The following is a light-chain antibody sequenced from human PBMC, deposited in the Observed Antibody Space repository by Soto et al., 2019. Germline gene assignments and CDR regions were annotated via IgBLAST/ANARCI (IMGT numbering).Light chain of an antibody. Sequence: DVVMTQSPLSLPVTLGQPASISCRSSQSLVYSDGHTYLNWFQQRPGQSPRRLIYKVSNRDSGVPDRFSGSGSGTDVTLKISRVEAEDVGVYYCMQGTHWPTFGQGTQLDIK. CDR3: MQGTHWPT. J-gene: IGKJ2*01. CDR1: QSLVYSDGHTY. V-gene: IGKV2-30*01. CDR2: KVS.